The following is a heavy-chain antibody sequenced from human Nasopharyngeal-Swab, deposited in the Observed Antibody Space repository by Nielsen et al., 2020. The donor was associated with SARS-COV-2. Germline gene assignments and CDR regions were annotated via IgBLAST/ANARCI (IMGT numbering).Heavy chain of an antibody. CDR1: GFTFSSYA. J-gene: IGHJ6*02. CDR3: AKDRDSGDDSDDYYHYYGMDV. D-gene: IGHD5-12*01. CDR2: ISGSGGST. V-gene: IGHV3-23*01. Sequence: GESLKISCAASGFTFSSYAMSWVRQAPGKGLEWVSAISGSGGSTYYADSVKGRFTISRDNSKNTLYLQMNSLRAEDTAVYYCAKDRDSGDDSDDYYHYYGMDVWSQGTTVTVFS.